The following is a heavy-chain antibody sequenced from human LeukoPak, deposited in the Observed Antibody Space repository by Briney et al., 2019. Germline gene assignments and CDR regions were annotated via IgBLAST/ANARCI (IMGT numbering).Heavy chain of an antibody. J-gene: IGHJ5*02. CDR3: ARDPHSSSSWFDP. D-gene: IGHD6-6*01. CDR1: GGSISSGGYY. Sequence: PSQTLSLTCTVSGGSISSGGYYWSWIRQHPGKGLEWIGYIYYSGSTYYNPSLKSRVTISVDTSKNQFSLKLSSVTAADTAVYYCARDPHSSSSWFDPWGQGTLVTVSS. CDR2: IYYSGST. V-gene: IGHV4-31*03.